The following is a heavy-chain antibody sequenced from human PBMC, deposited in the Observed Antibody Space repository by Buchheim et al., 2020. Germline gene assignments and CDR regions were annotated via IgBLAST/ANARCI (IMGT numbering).Heavy chain of an antibody. V-gene: IGHV4-59*01. CDR2: IYYSGST. J-gene: IGHJ6*02. D-gene: IGHD2-2*01. CDR3: ARDQVVVPAADYYGKDV. Sequence: QVQLQESGPGLVKPSETLSLTCTVSGGSISSYYWSWIRQPPGKGLEWIGYIYYSGSTNYNPSLKSRVTISVDTSKNQFSLKLSSVTAADTAVYYCARDQVVVPAADYYGKDVWGQGTT. CDR1: GGSISSYY.